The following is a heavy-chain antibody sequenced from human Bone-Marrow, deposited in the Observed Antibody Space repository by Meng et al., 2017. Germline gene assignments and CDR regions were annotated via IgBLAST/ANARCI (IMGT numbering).Heavy chain of an antibody. CDR1: GGSFSGDY. J-gene: IGHJ4*02. Sequence: QVQLQQWGAGLLKPSETLSLTCAVYGGSFSGDYWSWIRQPPGKGLEWIGYIHHSGSAYYNPSLKSRVSISVDTSKNQFSLNLNSMTAADTAVYYCASFDHIPRRNYFDYWGQGTLVTVSS. CDR2: IHHSGSA. CDR3: ASFDHIPRRNYFDY. V-gene: IGHV4-34*01. D-gene: IGHD2-21*01.